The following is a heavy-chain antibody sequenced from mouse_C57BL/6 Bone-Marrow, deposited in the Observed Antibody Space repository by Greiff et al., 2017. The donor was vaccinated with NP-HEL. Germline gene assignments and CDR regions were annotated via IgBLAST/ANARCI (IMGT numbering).Heavy chain of an antibody. Sequence: EVQLQQSGPELVKPGASVKISCKASGYSFTGYYMNWVKQSPEKSLEWIGEINPSTGGTTYNQKFKAKATLTVDKSSSTAYMQLKSLTSEDSAVYYCARTKTRYFDYWGQGTTLTVSS. V-gene: IGHV1-42*01. D-gene: IGHD1-3*01. J-gene: IGHJ2*01. CDR2: INPSTGGT. CDR1: GYSFTGYY. CDR3: ARTKTRYFDY.